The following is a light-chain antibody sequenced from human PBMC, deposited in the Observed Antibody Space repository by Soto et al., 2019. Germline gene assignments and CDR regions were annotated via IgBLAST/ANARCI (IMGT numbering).Light chain of an antibody. CDR2: AAS. Sequence: DVQMTQSPSSVSASVGDRVTISCRASRDISGYLAWYQQKPGKVPKLLIYAASTLHAGVQSRFSGSGSGTFFTLTINSLQPEDVATYYCQKYNSAPNTFGRGTRLEIK. CDR1: RDISGY. V-gene: IGKV1-27*01. CDR3: QKYNSAPNT. J-gene: IGKJ2*01.